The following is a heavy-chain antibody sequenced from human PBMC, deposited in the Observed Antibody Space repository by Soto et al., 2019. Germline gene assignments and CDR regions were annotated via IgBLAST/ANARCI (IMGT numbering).Heavy chain of an antibody. CDR1: GYIFTSYG. Sequence: ASVKVSCKASGYIFTSYGISWVRQAPGQGLEWMGWISAYNGNTNYAQKLQGRVTMTTDTSTSTAYMELRSLRSDDTAVYYCARDLRYSSGWYKRFDYWGQGTLVPVS. J-gene: IGHJ4*02. D-gene: IGHD6-19*01. CDR3: ARDLRYSSGWYKRFDY. CDR2: ISAYNGNT. V-gene: IGHV1-18*01.